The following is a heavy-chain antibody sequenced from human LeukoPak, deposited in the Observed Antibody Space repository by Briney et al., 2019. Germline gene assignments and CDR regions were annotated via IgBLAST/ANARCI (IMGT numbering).Heavy chain of an antibody. CDR3: ARESHEGGFDY. CDR1: GFTFSSYG. D-gene: IGHD3-16*01. CDR2: IWYDGSNK. J-gene: IGHJ4*02. V-gene: IGHV3-33*01. Sequence: GGSLRLSCAASGFTFSSYGMHWVRQAPGKGLEWVAVIWYDGSNKYYADCVKGRFTISRDNSKNTLYLQMNSLRAEDTAVYYCARESHEGGFDYWGQGTLVTVSS.